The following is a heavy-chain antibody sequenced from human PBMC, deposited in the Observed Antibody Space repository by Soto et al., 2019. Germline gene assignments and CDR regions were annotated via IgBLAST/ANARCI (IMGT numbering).Heavy chain of an antibody. CDR2: ISYHGRDK. J-gene: IGHJ4*02. Sequence: QVQLVESGGGVVQPGRSLRLSCAASGFTFSNYGMHVVRQAPGKGLECVAVISYHGRDKYYADSVKGRFTISRDNSKNTLYLQMDCLRAEDTAVYYCAKDHLTSTVTTVGYWGQGTLVTVSS. D-gene: IGHD4-17*01. CDR1: GFTFSNYG. V-gene: IGHV3-30*18. CDR3: AKDHLTSTVTTVGY.